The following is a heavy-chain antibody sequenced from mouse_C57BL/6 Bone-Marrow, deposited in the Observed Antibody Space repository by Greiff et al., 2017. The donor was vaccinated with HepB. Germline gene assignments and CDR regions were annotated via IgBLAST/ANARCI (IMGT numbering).Heavy chain of an antibody. CDR1: GYTFTSYG. Sequence: VQLQQSGAELARPGASVKLSCKASGYTFTSYGISWVKQRTGQGLEWIGEIYPRSGNTYYNEKFKGKATLTADKSSSTAYMELLSLTSEDSAVYFCAPAYYYGSTMDYWGQGTSVTVSS. CDR2: IYPRSGNT. D-gene: IGHD1-1*01. V-gene: IGHV1-81*01. J-gene: IGHJ4*01. CDR3: APAYYYGSTMDY.